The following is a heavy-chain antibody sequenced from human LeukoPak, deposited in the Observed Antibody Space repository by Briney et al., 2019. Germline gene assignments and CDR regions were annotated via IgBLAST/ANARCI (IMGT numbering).Heavy chain of an antibody. CDR2: INPSGGST. Sequence: GASVKVSCKASVYTFTTYYMHWVRQAPGQGLDWMGIINPSGGSTIYAQKFLGRVTMTRDTSTNTVYMDLSSLRSDDTAVYYCARGGMGIQLWSFDDWGQGTLVTVSS. CDR1: VYTFTTYY. V-gene: IGHV1-46*01. CDR3: ARGGMGIQLWSFDD. D-gene: IGHD5-18*01. J-gene: IGHJ4*02.